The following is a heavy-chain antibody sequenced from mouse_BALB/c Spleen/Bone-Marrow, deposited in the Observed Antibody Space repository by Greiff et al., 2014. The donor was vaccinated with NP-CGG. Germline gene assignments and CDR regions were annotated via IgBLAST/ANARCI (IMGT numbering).Heavy chain of an antibody. J-gene: IGHJ2*01. CDR3: ARDKVYYDYGEGYLDY. CDR1: GFTFTDYY. CDR2: IRNKANGYTT. V-gene: IGHV7-3*02. Sequence: EVMLVESGGGLVQPGGSLRLSCATSGFTFTDYYMSWVRQPPGKALEWLGFIRNKANGYTTEYSASVKGRFTISRDNSQSILYLQMNTLRAEDSATYYCARDKVYYDYGEGYLDYWGQGTTLTVSS. D-gene: IGHD2-4*01.